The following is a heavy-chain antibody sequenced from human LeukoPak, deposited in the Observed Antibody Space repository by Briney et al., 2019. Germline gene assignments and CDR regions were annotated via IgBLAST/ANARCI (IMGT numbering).Heavy chain of an antibody. J-gene: IGHJ4*02. Sequence: GESLQISCQGSGFCFTRYWIGWARQMPGKGLEWMGIIYPGDSDPRYNPSFQGQVTISADKSISTAYLQWSSLKAPDPAMSYRARHGPTGDVCDLDYWGQGTLVTVSS. CDR2: IYPGDSDP. D-gene: IGHD1-14*01. CDR1: GFCFTRYW. V-gene: IGHV5-51*01. CDR3: ARHGPTGDVCDLDY.